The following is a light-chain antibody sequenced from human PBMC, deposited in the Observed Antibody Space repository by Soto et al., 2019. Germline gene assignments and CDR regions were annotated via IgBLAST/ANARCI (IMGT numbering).Light chain of an antibody. CDR2: PTS. CDR3: QHYDDFSWT. V-gene: IGKV1-5*03. J-gene: IGKJ1*01. Sequence: DIHLTQSPSTLSASVGDRVTITCRASQSISILLAWYQQKPGKAPNLLIYPTSTLETGVSSRFSGSGSGTEVALTVSSLQPDDSATYYCQHYDDFSWTFGQGTKVEIK. CDR1: QSISIL.